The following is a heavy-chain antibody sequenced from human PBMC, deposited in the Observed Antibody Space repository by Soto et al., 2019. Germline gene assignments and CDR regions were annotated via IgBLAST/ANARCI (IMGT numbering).Heavy chain of an antibody. Sequence: EVQLVESGGGLVQPGGSLRLSCAASGFTFSSYWMHWVRQAPGTALVWVSRINSDGSSTSYADSVNGRFTISRDNAKKRLYLQMNSPTAEETAVYYCVRTSLVVAADTREGYWGQGTLVTVSS. V-gene: IGHV3-74*01. D-gene: IGHD2-15*01. CDR1: GFTFSSYW. CDR3: VRTSLVVAADTREGY. CDR2: INSDGSST. J-gene: IGHJ4*02.